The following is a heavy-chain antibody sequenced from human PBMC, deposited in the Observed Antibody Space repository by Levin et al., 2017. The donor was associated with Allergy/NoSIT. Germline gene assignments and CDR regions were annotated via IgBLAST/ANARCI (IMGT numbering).Heavy chain of an antibody. J-gene: IGHJ4*02. V-gene: IGHV3-53*01. CDR2: LFTGGNT. D-gene: IGHD3-22*01. CDR3: ARVDYYDSGSYHYHFDY. CDR1: GVTVGSNY. Sequence: AASVKVSCEVSGVTVGSNYMSWVRQAPGKGLECVSVLFTGGNTYYADSVKGRFTISGDNSRNTLYLQMSSLRPEDTAVYYCARVDYYDSGSYHYHFDYWGQGTLVTVSS.